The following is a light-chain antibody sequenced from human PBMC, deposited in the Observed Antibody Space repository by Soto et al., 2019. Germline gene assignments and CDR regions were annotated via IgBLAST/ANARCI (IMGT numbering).Light chain of an antibody. CDR1: TGAVTTDHF. Sequence: QSVVTQEPSLTVSPGGTVTLTCGSSTGAVTTDHFPYWFQQKPGQAPRTLIYDTNNKYSWTPARFSGSLLGDKAALTLSGAQPEDEADYYCLLTYSGARVFGGGTKVTVL. J-gene: IGLJ3*02. CDR3: LLTYSGARV. CDR2: DTN. V-gene: IGLV7-46*01.